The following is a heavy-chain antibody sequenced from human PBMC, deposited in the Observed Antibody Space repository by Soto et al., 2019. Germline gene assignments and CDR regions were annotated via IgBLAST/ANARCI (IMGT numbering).Heavy chain of an antibody. CDR3: ARDGYYYDSRGRLYYYYGMDV. V-gene: IGHV4-59*01. D-gene: IGHD3-22*01. J-gene: IGHJ6*02. Sequence: SETLSLTCTVSGGSISSYYWSWIRQPPGKGLEWIGYIYYSGSTNYNPSLKSRVTISVDTSKNQFSLKLSSVTAADTAVYYCARDGYYYDSRGRLYYYYGMDVWGQGTTVTVSS. CDR2: IYYSGST. CDR1: GGSISSYY.